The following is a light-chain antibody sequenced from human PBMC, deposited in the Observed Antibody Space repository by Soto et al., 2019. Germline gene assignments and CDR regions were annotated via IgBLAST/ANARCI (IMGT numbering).Light chain of an antibody. J-gene: IGKJ3*01. CDR1: QSVSSKY. CDR2: GTS. Sequence: ESVLTQSPGTLSLSPGERATLACRASQSVSSKYLAWYQQKPGQAPRVLIYGTSIRASGVPERFSGGGSGTDLTLPITRLEPEDVAVYYCQQYGSSLFTFGPGTKVDFK. CDR3: QQYGSSLFT. V-gene: IGKV3-20*01.